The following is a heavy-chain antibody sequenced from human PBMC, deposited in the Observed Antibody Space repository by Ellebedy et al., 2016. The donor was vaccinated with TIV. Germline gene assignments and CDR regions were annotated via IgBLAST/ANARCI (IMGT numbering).Heavy chain of an antibody. V-gene: IGHV3-23*01. CDR2: ISGSGGDT. Sequence: GGSLRLSXAASGFTFSSYAMSWVRQAPGKGLEWVSAISGSGGDTYYADSVKGRFTISRDNSKNTLYLQMNSLRAEDTAVYYCAKGYSGYDSPAGYYYYGMDVWGQGTTVTVSS. J-gene: IGHJ6*02. D-gene: IGHD5-12*01. CDR1: GFTFSSYA. CDR3: AKGYSGYDSPAGYYYYGMDV.